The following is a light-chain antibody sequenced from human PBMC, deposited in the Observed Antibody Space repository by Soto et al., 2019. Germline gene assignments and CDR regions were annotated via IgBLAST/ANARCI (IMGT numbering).Light chain of an antibody. CDR1: QSMSVW. J-gene: IGKJ3*01. CDR3: QQYNSFPLT. V-gene: IGKV1-5*03. CDR2: KAS. Sequence: DIQMTQSPSTLSASVGDRVTITCRASQSMSVWLAWYQQKPGKAPKLLIYKASSLHSGVPTRFSGSGSGTECTLTISSLQPDDSATNYCQQYNSFPLTFGPGTKVDIK.